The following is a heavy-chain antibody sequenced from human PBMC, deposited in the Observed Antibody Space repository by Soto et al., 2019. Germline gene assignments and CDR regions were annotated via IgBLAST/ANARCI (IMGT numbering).Heavy chain of an antibody. CDR1: GDSIRSAHYF. D-gene: IGHD3-16*01. CDR2: IYHSGAT. V-gene: IGHV4-39*01. Sequence: SETLSLTCNVFGDSIRSAHYFWGWVRQPPGKGLEWIGSIYHSGATFHDPYLRSRVTLSVDTTNNQFSLRLSSVTAADTAVYFRARQQYCGSSTCYDSLYYQNMDVWGKGIMVTVSS. J-gene: IGHJ6*03. CDR3: ARQQYCGSSTCYDSLYYQNMDV.